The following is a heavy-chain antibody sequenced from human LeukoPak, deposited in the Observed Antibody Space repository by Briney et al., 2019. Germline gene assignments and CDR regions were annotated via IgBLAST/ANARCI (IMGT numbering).Heavy chain of an antibody. CDR3: AKGYCSGGSCSLGCS. D-gene: IGHD2-15*01. CDR2: ISGSGGST. Sequence: GGSLRLSCAASGFTFDDYGMSWVRQAPGKGLEWVSAISGSGGSTYYADSVKGRFTISRDNSKNTLYLQMNSLRAEDTAVYYCAKGYCSGGSCSLGCSWGKGTTVTISS. CDR1: GFTFDDYG. J-gene: IGHJ6*04. V-gene: IGHV3-23*01.